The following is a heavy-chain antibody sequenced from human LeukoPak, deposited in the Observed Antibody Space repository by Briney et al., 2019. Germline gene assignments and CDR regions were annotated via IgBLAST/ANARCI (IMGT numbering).Heavy chain of an antibody. CDR1: GGSISSYY. CDR3: ARVGYSYGFDC. D-gene: IGHD5-18*01. Sequence: SETLSLTCTVSGGSISSYYWSWLRQTPGKGLEWIGYVYYSGNTNYNPSLKSRITISIDTSKNQFPLKLSSVTAADTAVYHCARVGYSYGFDCWGQGTLVTVSS. CDR2: VYYSGNT. V-gene: IGHV4-59*08. J-gene: IGHJ4*02.